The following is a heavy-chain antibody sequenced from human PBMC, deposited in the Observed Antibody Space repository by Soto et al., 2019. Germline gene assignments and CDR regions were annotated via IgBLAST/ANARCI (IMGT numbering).Heavy chain of an antibody. V-gene: IGHV4-4*07. Sequence: SETLSLTCTVSGGSISSYYWSWIRQPAGKGLDWIGRIYTSGSTNYNPSLKSRVTMSVDTSKNQFSLKLSSVTAADTAVYYCARAPMVLSRSYFDSWGQGTPVTVSS. CDR3: ARAPMVLSRSYFDS. D-gene: IGHD2-8*01. CDR2: IYTSGST. J-gene: IGHJ4*02. CDR1: GGSISSYY.